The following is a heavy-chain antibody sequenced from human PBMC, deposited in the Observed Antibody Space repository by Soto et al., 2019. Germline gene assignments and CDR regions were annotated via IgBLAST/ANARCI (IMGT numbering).Heavy chain of an antibody. J-gene: IGHJ5*02. CDR3: ARDSTRIAARPPCNWFDP. Sequence: SVKVSCKASGGTFSSYAISWVRQAPGQGLEWMGGIIPIFGTANYAQKFQGRVTITADESTSTAYMELSSLRSEDTAVYYCARDSTRIAARPPCNWFDPWGQGTLVTVSS. V-gene: IGHV1-69*13. CDR1: GGTFSSYA. D-gene: IGHD6-6*01. CDR2: IIPIFGTA.